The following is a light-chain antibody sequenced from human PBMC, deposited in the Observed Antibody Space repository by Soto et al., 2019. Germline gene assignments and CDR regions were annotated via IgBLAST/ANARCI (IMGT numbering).Light chain of an antibody. CDR2: KAS. Sequence: DVVMTQSPLSLPVTPGQPPSISCRSSQSLVYSDGYAYVNWFHQRPGQSPRRLIYKASKRDSGVPDSFSGSGLGTDCTLHINRVEAEDVGIYYCMQATLWPPTFGRGIRVEIK. CDR1: QSLVYSDGYAY. J-gene: IGKJ1*01. V-gene: IGKV2-30*01. CDR3: MQATLWPPT.